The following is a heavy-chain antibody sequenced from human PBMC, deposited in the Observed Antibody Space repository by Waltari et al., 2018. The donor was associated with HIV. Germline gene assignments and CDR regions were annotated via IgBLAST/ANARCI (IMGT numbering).Heavy chain of an antibody. D-gene: IGHD3-16*01. CDR2: INTRGDT. V-gene: IGHV4-61*02. J-gene: IGHJ4*02. Sequence: QVQLQESGPGLVESSQTLSLVCSVSGDSMNIPRYCWSWTRQSAGKGLEWIGRINTRGDTKVNPSLKSRLTMSIDAARNMFFMNLTDVSAADTGTYFCAREDYDHLWGTPLYIFDSWGPGTLVTVSS. CDR1: GDSMNIPRYC. CDR3: AREDYDHLWGTPLYIFDS.